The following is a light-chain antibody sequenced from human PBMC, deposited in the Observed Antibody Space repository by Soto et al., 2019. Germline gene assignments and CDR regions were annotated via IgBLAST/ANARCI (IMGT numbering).Light chain of an antibody. CDR3: QQLNAYPLT. CDR2: GAS. J-gene: IGKJ5*01. V-gene: IGKV1-17*02. Sequence: IQMTQSPSSLSASLGDSITITCRASQAIRNDLAWFQQKPGRAPKLLIYGASTLQSGVPARFSGSGSGTDFTLTISNLQPEDFATYYCQQLNAYPLTFGQGTRLAIK. CDR1: QAIRND.